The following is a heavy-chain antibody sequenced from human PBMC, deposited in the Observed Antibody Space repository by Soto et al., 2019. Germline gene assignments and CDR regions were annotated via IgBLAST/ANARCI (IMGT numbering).Heavy chain of an antibody. CDR3: ASSPQLRFFEWASYYCYYMDV. V-gene: IGHV4-59*08. Sequence: QVQLQESGPGLVKPSETLSLTCTVSGGSISSYYWSWIRQPPGKGLEWIGYIYYSGSTNYNPSLRRRFTLSVDTSKNQFPLELSSVTAADTAVYYCASSPQLRFFEWASYYCYYMDVWGKGPTVTVSS. CDR2: IYYSGST. CDR1: GGSISSYY. D-gene: IGHD3-3*01. J-gene: IGHJ6*03.